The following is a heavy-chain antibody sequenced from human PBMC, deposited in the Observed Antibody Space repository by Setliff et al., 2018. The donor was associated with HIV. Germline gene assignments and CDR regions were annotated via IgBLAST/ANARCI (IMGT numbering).Heavy chain of an antibody. Sequence: SETLSLTCTVSGVSVSSGGYYWSWIRQHPGKGLEWIGYVYYTGTSYFNPSLKSRITISVDTSKNHFSLKLGFVTVADTAVYYCARGESTTWDLAEYFQHWGHGTLVTSPQ. CDR3: ARGESTTWDLAEYFQH. D-gene: IGHD2-2*01. CDR1: GVSVSSGGYY. V-gene: IGHV4-31*03. J-gene: IGHJ1*01. CDR2: VYYTGTS.